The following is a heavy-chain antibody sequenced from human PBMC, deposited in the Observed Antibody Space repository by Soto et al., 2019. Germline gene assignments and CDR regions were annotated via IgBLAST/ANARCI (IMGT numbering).Heavy chain of an antibody. CDR3: ARDRPGYYGDYDYYYYGMDV. D-gene: IGHD4-17*01. V-gene: IGHV1-69*12. CDR1: GGTFSSYA. J-gene: IGHJ6*02. Sequence: QVQLVQSGAEVKKPGSSVKVSCKASGGTFSSYAISWVRQAPGQGLEWMGGIIPIFGTANYAQKFQGRVTITADESTSTAYMELSSLRSEDTAVYYCARDRPGYYGDYDYYYYGMDVWGQGTTVTVSS. CDR2: IIPIFGTA.